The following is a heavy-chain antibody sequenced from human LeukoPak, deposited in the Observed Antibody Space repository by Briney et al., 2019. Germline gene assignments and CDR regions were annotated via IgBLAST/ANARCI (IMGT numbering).Heavy chain of an antibody. Sequence: SAKVSCKASGGTSNSHAISWVRQAPGQGLEWMGRIIPNLGTTNRAQNFQDRVTLTADKSTNTAYMELTSLTSDDTAVYYCATTNDGGGYQWGDFFDFWGQGTLVTVSS. CDR2: IIPNLGTT. J-gene: IGHJ4*02. V-gene: IGHV1-69*04. CDR3: ATTNDGGGYQWGDFFDF. CDR1: GGTSNSHA. D-gene: IGHD3-22*01.